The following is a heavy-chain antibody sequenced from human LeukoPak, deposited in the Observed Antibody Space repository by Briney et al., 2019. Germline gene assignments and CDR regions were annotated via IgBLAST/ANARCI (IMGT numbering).Heavy chain of an antibody. Sequence: GGSLRLSCAASGFRFDDYAMHWVRQAPGKGLEWVSGISWNSGSIGYADSVKGRFTVSRDNGKNSLYLQMNSLRPEDTALYYCVKESCGGDCYFDYWGQGTLVTVSS. CDR3: VKESCGGDCYFDY. V-gene: IGHV3-9*01. D-gene: IGHD2-21*02. CDR1: GFRFDDYA. J-gene: IGHJ4*02. CDR2: ISWNSGSI.